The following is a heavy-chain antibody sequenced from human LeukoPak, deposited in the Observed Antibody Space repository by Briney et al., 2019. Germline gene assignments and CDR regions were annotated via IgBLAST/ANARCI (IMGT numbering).Heavy chain of an antibody. CDR1: GFTFSSYG. CDR2: IWYDGSNK. CDR3: ARGSGGYYNWFDP. V-gene: IGHV3-33*01. Sequence: GGSLRLSCAASGFTFSSYGMHWVGQAPGKGLEGVAVIWYDGSNKYYADSVKGRFTISRDNSKTTLYLQMNSLRAEDTAVYYCARGSGGYYNWFDPWGQGTLVTVSS. D-gene: IGHD3-3*01. J-gene: IGHJ5*02.